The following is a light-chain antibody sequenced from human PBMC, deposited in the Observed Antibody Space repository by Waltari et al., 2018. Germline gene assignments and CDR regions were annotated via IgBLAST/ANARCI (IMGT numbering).Light chain of an antibody. V-gene: IGKV3-11*01. CDR3: QLRSNWLFT. CDR2: GAS. CDR1: QSLGNS. Sequence: EIVLTQSPVTLSLSPGERATLSCRASQSLGNSIAWYQQKPGQAPRLLIYGASNRVTGIPARFSGSGSGTDFTLTISSLEPEDFAVYYCQLRSNWLFTFGPGTKVDIK. J-gene: IGKJ3*01.